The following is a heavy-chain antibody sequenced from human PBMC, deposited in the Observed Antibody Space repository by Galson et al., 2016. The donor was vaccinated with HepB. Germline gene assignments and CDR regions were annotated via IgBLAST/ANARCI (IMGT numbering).Heavy chain of an antibody. CDR1: GFTFSSYY. J-gene: IGHJ6*02. Sequence: LRLFCAASGFTFSSYYMHWVRQDPGKGLVWVSRINRDESSTSYADYVKGRFTISRDNAKNTLYLQMNSLRAEDTAVYYCARDPSYYSGMDVWGQGTTVTVSS. CDR2: INRDESST. V-gene: IGHV3-74*01. CDR3: ARDPSYYSGMDV.